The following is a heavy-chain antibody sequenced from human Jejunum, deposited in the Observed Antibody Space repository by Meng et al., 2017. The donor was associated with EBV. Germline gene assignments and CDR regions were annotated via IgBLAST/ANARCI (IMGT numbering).Heavy chain of an antibody. CDR1: GASISSRDYY. Sequence: QLQLQESGPGLVKPSETLSLTCTVSGASISSRDYYWVWVRQPPGKGLEWIGSIYYSGSTYYNPSLKSRVTISVDTSKNQFSLKLSSVTAADTAVYYCARLNYYGSGSYYNHKGGYYFDCWGQGTLVTVSS. J-gene: IGHJ4*02. V-gene: IGHV4-39*01. CDR2: IYYSGST. D-gene: IGHD3-10*01. CDR3: ARLNYYGSGSYYNHKGGYYFDC.